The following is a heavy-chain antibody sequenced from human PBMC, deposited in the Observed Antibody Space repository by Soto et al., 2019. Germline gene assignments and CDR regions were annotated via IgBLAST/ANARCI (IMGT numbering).Heavy chain of an antibody. Sequence: EVQLVESGGGLVKAGGSLRLSCAASGFSFSNVWMKWVRQAPGKGLEWVGRIKSETDGGTTEYAAPVKGRFTISRDDSKNTLYLQMNSLKTEDTAVYYCTTYPYCSSTSCYEPSFFDYWGQGTLVTVSS. V-gene: IGHV3-15*07. CDR2: IKSETDGGTT. CDR1: GFSFSNVW. J-gene: IGHJ4*02. CDR3: TTYPYCSSTSCYEPSFFDY. D-gene: IGHD2-2*01.